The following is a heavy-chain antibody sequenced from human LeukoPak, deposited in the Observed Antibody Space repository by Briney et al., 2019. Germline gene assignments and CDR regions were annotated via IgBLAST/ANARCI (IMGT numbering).Heavy chain of an antibody. V-gene: IGHV3-9*01. D-gene: IGHD3-16*01. Sequence: GGSLRLSCAASGFTFDDYAMHWVRQAPGKGLEWVSGISWNSGSIGYADSVKGRFTISRDNAKNSLYLQMNSLRAEDTAVYYCARNIYDYVWGSILYYFDYWGQGTLVTVSS. CDR3: ARNIYDYVWGSILYYFDY. CDR2: ISWNSGSI. J-gene: IGHJ4*02. CDR1: GFTFDDYA.